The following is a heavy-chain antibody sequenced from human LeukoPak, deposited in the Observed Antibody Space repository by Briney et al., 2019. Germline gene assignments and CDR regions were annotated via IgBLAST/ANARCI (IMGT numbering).Heavy chain of an antibody. CDR3: AGRVTGYSSGYVY. Sequence: GGSLRLSCAASGFTVSSNYMSWVRQAPGKGLEWVSVIYSGGSTYYADPVKGRFTISRDNSKNTLYLQMNSLRAEDTAVYYCAGRVTGYSSGYVYWGQGTLVTVSS. CDR2: IYSGGST. V-gene: IGHV3-53*01. J-gene: IGHJ4*02. D-gene: IGHD5-18*01. CDR1: GFTVSSNY.